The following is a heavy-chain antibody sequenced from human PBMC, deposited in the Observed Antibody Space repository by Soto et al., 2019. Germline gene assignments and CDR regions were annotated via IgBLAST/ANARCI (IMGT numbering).Heavy chain of an antibody. V-gene: IGHV1-24*01. Sequence: ASVKVSCKVSGYTLTELSMHWVRQAPGKGLEWMGGFDPEDGETIYAQKFQGRVTMTEDTSTDTAYMELSSLRSEDTAVYYCATVLTTDHHYNWFDPWGQGTLVTVSS. CDR1: GYTLTELS. CDR2: FDPEDGET. CDR3: ATVLTTDHHYNWFDP. J-gene: IGHJ5*02. D-gene: IGHD4-4*01.